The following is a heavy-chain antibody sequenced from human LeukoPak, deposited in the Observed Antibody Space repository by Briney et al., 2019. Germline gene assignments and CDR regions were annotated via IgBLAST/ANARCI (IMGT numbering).Heavy chain of an antibody. V-gene: IGHV4-39*01. CDR1: GGSISSSSYY. J-gene: IGHJ5*02. CDR2: IYYSGST. Sequence: SETLSLTCTVSGGSISSSSYYWGWIRQPPGKGLEWIGSIYYSGSTYYNPSLKSRVTISVDTSKNQFSLKLSSVTAADTAVYYCARHQRDRMVRGVIDWFDPWGQGTLVTVSS. CDR3: ARHQRDRMVRGVIDWFDP. D-gene: IGHD3-10*01.